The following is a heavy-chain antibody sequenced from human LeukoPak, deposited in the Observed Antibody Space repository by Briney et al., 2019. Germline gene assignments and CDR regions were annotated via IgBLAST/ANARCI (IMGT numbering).Heavy chain of an antibody. CDR2: IQYSGST. D-gene: IGHD4-11*01. V-gene: IGHV4-59*12. Sequence: SETLSLTCTVSGGSISSYYWSWIRQPPGKGLEWIGYIQYSGSTNYNPSLKSRVTISVDTSKNQFSLNVKSVTAAATAVYYCARGTVTKYYPLTYDAFDIWGQGTMVTVSS. J-gene: IGHJ3*02. CDR3: ARGTVTKYYPLTYDAFDI. CDR1: GGSISSYY.